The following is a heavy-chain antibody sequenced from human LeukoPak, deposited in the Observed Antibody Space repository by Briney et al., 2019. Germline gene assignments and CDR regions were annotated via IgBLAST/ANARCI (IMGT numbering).Heavy chain of an antibody. Sequence: ASVKVSCKASGYTFTSYGISWVRQAPGQGLEWMGWISAYNGNTNYAQKLQGRVTMTTDTSTCTAYMELRSLRSDDTAVYYCARDTAWFGELLSQFDYWGQGTLVTVSS. D-gene: IGHD3-10*01. V-gene: IGHV1-18*01. CDR1: GYTFTSYG. CDR3: ARDTAWFGELLSQFDY. J-gene: IGHJ4*02. CDR2: ISAYNGNT.